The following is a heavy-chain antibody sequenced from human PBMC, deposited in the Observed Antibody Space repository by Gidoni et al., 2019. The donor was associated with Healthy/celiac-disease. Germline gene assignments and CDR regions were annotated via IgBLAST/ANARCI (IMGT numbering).Heavy chain of an antibody. CDR2: IGTAGDP. CDR3: ARGASIYYDILTGYYPVVDYYGMDV. V-gene: IGHV3-13*05. D-gene: IGHD3-9*01. Sequence: EVQLVESGGGLVQPWGSLRLSCAASGFTFSDYDMHWVRQATGKGLEWVSAIGTAGDPYYPGSVKGRFTISRENAKNSLYLQMNSLRAGDTAVYYCARGASIYYDILTGYYPVVDYYGMDVWGQGTTVTVSS. J-gene: IGHJ6*02. CDR1: GFTFSDYD.